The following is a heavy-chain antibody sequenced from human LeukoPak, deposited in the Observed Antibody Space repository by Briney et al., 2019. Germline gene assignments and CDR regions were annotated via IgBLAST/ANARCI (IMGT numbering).Heavy chain of an antibody. CDR2: IYYSGST. CDR3: ARARYCSSTSCYTRGGDYYYMDV. CDR1: GGSISSYY. V-gene: IGHV4-59*01. Sequence: SETLSLTCTVSGGSISSYYWSWIRQPPGKGLEWIGYIYYSGSTNYNPSLKSRVTISVDTSKNQFSLKLSSVTAADTAVYYCARARYCSSTSCYTRGGDYYYMDVWGKGTTVTVSS. D-gene: IGHD2-2*02. J-gene: IGHJ6*03.